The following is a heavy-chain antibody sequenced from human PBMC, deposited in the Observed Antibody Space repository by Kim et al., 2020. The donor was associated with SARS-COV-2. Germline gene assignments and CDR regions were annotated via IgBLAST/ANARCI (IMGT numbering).Heavy chain of an antibody. CDR3: SSWGVEKY. J-gene: IGHJ4*02. Sequence: GGSLRLSCAASGFSFSSYWMHWVRQAPGKGLEWVSQINNDGSGTSYVDSVKGRFTVSRDNAKNTLYLQMDSLRAEDTAVYYGSSWGVEKYWGKGTRGNGS. CDR2: INNDGSGT. CDR1: GFSFSSYW. D-gene: IGHD3-16*01. V-gene: IGHV3-74*01.